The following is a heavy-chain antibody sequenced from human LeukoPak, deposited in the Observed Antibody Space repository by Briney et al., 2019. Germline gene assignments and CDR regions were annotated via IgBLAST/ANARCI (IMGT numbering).Heavy chain of an antibody. Sequence: PGGSLRLSCAASGFTFSSYAMSWVRQAPGKGLEWVSAISGSGGNTYYAESVKGRFTISRDNSKNTLYLQMNSLRTEDTAVYYCAPPLIAVTGGYWGQGTLVTVSS. J-gene: IGHJ4*02. V-gene: IGHV3-23*01. CDR1: GFTFSSYA. D-gene: IGHD6-19*01. CDR2: ISGSGGNT. CDR3: APPLIAVTGGY.